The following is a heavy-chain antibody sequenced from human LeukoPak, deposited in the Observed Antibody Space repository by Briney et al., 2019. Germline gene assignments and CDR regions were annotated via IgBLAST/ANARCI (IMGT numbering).Heavy chain of an antibody. V-gene: IGHV4-31*03. D-gene: IGHD3-10*02. CDR2: IYYSGST. CDR1: GGSISSGGYY. CDR3: ARDPYVSIDY. Sequence: SQTLSLTCTVSGGSISSGGYYWSWIRQHPGKGLEWIGHIYYSGSTYYNPSLKSRVTISVDTSKNQFSLKLSSVTAADTAVYYCARDPYVSIDYWGQGTLVTVPS. J-gene: IGHJ4*02.